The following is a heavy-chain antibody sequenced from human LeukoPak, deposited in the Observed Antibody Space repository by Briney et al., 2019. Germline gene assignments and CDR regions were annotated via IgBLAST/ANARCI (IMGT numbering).Heavy chain of an antibody. CDR3: ARAEIAVAGSGGVYYFDY. D-gene: IGHD6-19*01. CDR2: MNPNSGNT. Sequence: GASVKVSCKASGYTFTSYGISWVRQATGQGLEWMGWMNPNSGNTGYAQKFQGRVTMTRNTSISTAYMELSSLRSEDTAVYYCARAEIAVAGSGGVYYFDYWGQGTLVTVSS. CDR1: GYTFTSYG. V-gene: IGHV1-8*02. J-gene: IGHJ4*02.